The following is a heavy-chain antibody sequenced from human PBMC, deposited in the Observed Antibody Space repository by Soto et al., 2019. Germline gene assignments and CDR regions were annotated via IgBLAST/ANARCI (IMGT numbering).Heavy chain of an antibody. D-gene: IGHD5-12*01. Sequence: QVHLVQSGAEVKKPGASVKVSCKASGYDFTAYAMHWVRQAPGQSLEWMGWLNSGNGNTKYSEKFQGRVTITSDTSATTAYMELSGLRSEDTAVYYCATYRGYGDPNDYWGQGTXX. CDR1: GYDFTAYA. V-gene: IGHV1-3*04. J-gene: IGHJ4*02. CDR2: LNSGNGNT. CDR3: ATYRGYGDPNDY.